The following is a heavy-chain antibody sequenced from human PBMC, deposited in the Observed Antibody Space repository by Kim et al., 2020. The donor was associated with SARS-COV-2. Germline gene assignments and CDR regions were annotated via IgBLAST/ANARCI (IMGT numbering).Heavy chain of an antibody. D-gene: IGHD3-22*01. Sequence: SVKVSCKASGGTFSSYAISWVRQAPGQGLEWMGRIIPILGIANYAQKSQGRVTITADKSTSTAYMELSSLRSEDTAVYYCARSNHYYYDSSGYYPDFDYWGQGTLVTVSS. J-gene: IGHJ4*02. CDR2: IIPILGIA. V-gene: IGHV1-69*04. CDR1: GGTFSSYA. CDR3: ARSNHYYYDSSGYYPDFDY.